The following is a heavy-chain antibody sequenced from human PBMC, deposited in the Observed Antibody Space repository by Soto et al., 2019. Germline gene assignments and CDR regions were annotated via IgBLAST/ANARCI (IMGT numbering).Heavy chain of an antibody. CDR1: GGSMSGYH. Sequence: SETLSLTCTVSGGSMSGYHWSWVRQPAGKGLEWIGRAHSTGSTDYNPSVESRITVSLDTSKKQFSLKLKSVTAADTALYFCARDSVSLTFFDYWGQGILVTVSS. CDR2: AHSTGST. J-gene: IGHJ4*02. CDR3: ARDSVSLTFFDY. V-gene: IGHV4-4*07. D-gene: IGHD3-10*01.